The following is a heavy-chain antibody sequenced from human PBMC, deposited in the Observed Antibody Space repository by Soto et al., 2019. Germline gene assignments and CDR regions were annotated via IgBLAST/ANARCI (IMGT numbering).Heavy chain of an antibody. D-gene: IGHD2-15*01. J-gene: IGHJ5*02. V-gene: IGHV3-49*03. CDR2: IRSKAYGGTT. CDR1: GFTFGDYA. CDR3: TKSYPDIVVVVAANWFDP. Sequence: GGSLRLSCTASGFTFGDYAMSWFRQAPGKGLEWVGFIRSKAYGGTTEYAASVKGRFTISRDDSKSIAYLQMNSLKTEDTAVYYCTKSYPDIVVVVAANWFDPWGQGTLVTVSS.